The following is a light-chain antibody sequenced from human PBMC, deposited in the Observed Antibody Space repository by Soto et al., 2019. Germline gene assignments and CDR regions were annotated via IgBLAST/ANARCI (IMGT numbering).Light chain of an antibody. Sequence: QAVVTQPSSASVTPGQTVTISCSGTSSNIGTNTVNWYRQVPGTAPKLLIFNDNVRPSGVPGRFSGSRSGTSASLAISGLQSEDEADYYCAAWDGSLNVVLLGGGTKLTVL. CDR1: SSNIGTNT. CDR2: NDN. CDR3: AAWDGSLNVVL. J-gene: IGLJ2*01. V-gene: IGLV1-44*01.